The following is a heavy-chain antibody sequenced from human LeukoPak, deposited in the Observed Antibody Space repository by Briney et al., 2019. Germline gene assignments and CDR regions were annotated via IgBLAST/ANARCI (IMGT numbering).Heavy chain of an antibody. V-gene: IGHV3-23*01. CDR3: AKEHQLGIDFDY. Sequence: GASVKVSCKASGYTLTSYGISWVRQAPGKGLEWVSAISGSGGSTYYADSVKGRFTISRDNSKNTLYLQMNSLRAEDTAVYYCAKEHQLGIDFDYWGQGTLVTVSS. D-gene: IGHD2-2*01. J-gene: IGHJ4*02. CDR2: ISGSGGST. CDR1: GYTLTSYG.